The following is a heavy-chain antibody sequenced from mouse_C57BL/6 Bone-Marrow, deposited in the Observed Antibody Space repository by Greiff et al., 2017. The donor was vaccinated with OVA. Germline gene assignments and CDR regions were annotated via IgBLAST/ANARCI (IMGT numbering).Heavy chain of an antibody. CDR3: ASRWLLL. Sequence: EVKLVESGGDLVKPGGSLKLSCAASGFTFSSYGMSWVRQTPDKRLEWVATISSGGSYTYYPDSVKGRFTISRDNAKNTLYLQMSSLKSEDTAMYYCASRWLLLWGQGTLVTFSA. V-gene: IGHV5-6*02. D-gene: IGHD2-3*01. CDR1: GFTFSSYG. CDR2: ISSGGSYT. J-gene: IGHJ3*01.